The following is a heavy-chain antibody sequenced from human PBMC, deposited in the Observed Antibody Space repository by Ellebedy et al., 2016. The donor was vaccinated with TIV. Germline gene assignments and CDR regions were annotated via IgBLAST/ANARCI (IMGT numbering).Heavy chain of an antibody. Sequence: SETLSLXXTVSGGSISSSSYYWGWIRQPPGKGLEWIGSIYYSGSTYYNPSLKSRVTISVDTSKNQFSLKLSSVTAADTAVYYCATRSSEVGPDAVDIWGQGTMVTVSS. D-gene: IGHD1-26*01. J-gene: IGHJ3*02. V-gene: IGHV4-39*07. CDR2: IYYSGST. CDR3: ATRSSEVGPDAVDI. CDR1: GGSISSSSYY.